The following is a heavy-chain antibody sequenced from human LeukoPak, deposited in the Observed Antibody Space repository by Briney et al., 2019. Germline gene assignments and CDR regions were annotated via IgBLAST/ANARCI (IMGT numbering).Heavy chain of an antibody. V-gene: IGHV1-18*01. CDR3: ARGPGGRRGYYPLEDSYYYYYMDV. J-gene: IGHJ6*03. Sequence: ASVKVSCKASGYTFTSLDISWVRQAPGQGLEWMGWISPYKGNTNYAQKLQGRVTMTTDTSTSTAYMELRSLRSDDTAVYYCARGPGGRRGYYPLEDSYYYYYMDVWGKGTTVTVSS. CDR2: ISPYKGNT. CDR1: GYTFTSLD. D-gene: IGHD3-22*01.